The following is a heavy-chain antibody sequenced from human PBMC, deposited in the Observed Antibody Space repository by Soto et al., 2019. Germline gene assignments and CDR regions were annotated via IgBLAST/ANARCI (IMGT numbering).Heavy chain of an antibody. Sequence: PGGSLRLSCVASGFAFINYPMSWVRQAPGKGLEWVSSINSGGVTTYYADSVTGRFTISRDNSKNTLYLQMNGLRVEDTAVYYCAKGRGDGSGIRYYFDFWGQGTPVTVSS. CDR3: AKGRGDGSGIRYYFDF. D-gene: IGHD3-10*01. V-gene: IGHV3-23*01. J-gene: IGHJ4*02. CDR1: GFAFINYP. CDR2: INSGGVTT.